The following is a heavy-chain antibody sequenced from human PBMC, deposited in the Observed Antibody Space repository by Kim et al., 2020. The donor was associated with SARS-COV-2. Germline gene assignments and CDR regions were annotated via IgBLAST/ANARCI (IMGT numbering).Heavy chain of an antibody. CDR1: GFTFSNAW. CDR3: TDATTPYGMDV. Sequence: GGSLRLSCAASGFTFSNAWMSWVRQAPGKGLEWVGRIKSKTDGGTTDYAAPVKGRFTISRDDSKNTLYLQMNSLKTEDTAVYYCTDATTPYGMDVWGQGTTVTVSS. J-gene: IGHJ6*02. V-gene: IGHV3-15*01. CDR2: IKSKTDGGTT. D-gene: IGHD2-15*01.